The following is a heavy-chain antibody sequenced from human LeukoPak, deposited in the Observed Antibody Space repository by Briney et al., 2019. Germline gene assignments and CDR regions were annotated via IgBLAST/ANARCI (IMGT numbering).Heavy chain of an antibody. V-gene: IGHV1-18*04. CDR2: ISGYNGNT. D-gene: IGHD6-13*01. J-gene: IGHJ4*02. Sequence: ASAKVSCKASGYTFSSYGITWVRQAPGQGLEWMGWISGYNGNTNYAQKLQGRVTMTTDTSTSTAYVELRSLRSDDTALYYCARALPFTAAGTPFDYWGQGTLVTVSS. CDR1: GYTFSSYG. CDR3: ARALPFTAAGTPFDY.